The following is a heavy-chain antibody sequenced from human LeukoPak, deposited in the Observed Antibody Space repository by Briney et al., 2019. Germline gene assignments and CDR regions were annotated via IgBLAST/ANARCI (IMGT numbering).Heavy chain of an antibody. CDR2: ISAYNGNT. CDR3: ARLGGSCCNYYFDY. J-gene: IGHJ4*02. Sequence: GASVKVSCKASGYTFTSYYMHWVRQAPGQGLEWMGWISAYNGNTNYAQKLQGRVTMTTDTSTSTAYMELRSLRSDDTAVYYCARLGGSCCNYYFDYWGQGTLVTVSS. CDR1: GYTFTSYY. D-gene: IGHD2-15*01. V-gene: IGHV1-18*04.